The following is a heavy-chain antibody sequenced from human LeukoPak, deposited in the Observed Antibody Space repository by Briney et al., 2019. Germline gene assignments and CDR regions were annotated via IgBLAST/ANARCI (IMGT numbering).Heavy chain of an antibody. D-gene: IGHD2-8*01. V-gene: IGHV1-2*02. CDR1: GYTFTGYY. CDR3: ARAAGRGYCTNGVCSTPRAMRFDY. CDR2: INPNSGGT. Sequence: ASVKVSCKASGYTFTGYYMHWVRQAPGQGLEWMGWINPNSGGTNYAQKFQGRVTMTRDTSISTAYMELSRLRSDDTAVYYCARAAGRGYCTNGVCSTPRAMRFDYWGQGTLVTVSS. J-gene: IGHJ4*02.